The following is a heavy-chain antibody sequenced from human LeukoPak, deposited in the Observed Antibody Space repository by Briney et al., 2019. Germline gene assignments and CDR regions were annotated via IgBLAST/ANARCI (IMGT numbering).Heavy chain of an antibody. Sequence: GGSLRLSCIASGFTFSTYAMSWVRQAPGKGLEWVSGLSGSGGTTYHADSVKGRFTISRDNSKNTLYLQMNSLRAEDTAVYYCAKGGVYSGSYLRHFDYWGQGTLVTVSS. J-gene: IGHJ4*02. D-gene: IGHD1-26*01. CDR3: AKGGVYSGSYLRHFDY. CDR1: GFTFSTYA. V-gene: IGHV3-23*01. CDR2: LSGSGGTT.